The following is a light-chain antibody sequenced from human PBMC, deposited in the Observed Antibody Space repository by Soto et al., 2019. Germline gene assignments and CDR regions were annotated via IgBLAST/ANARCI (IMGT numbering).Light chain of an antibody. J-gene: IGKJ1*01. V-gene: IGKV3-15*01. CDR1: QSMGSI. CDR3: QQYHNWPRT. Sequence: EIVMTQSPASLSASPGDRATISCRASQSMGSILAWYQQKPGHAPRLLIYGASTRATGIPARFSGSGSGTEFPLTSTSLQAEDVAVYYCQQYHNWPRTFGQGTKVDIK. CDR2: GAS.